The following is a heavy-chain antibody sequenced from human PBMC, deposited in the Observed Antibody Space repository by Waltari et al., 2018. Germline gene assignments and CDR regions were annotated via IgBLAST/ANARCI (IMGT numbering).Heavy chain of an antibody. V-gene: IGHV4-39*01. CDR2: SYYSGST. Sequence: QLQLQESGPGLVKHSETLSLTCTVSGGSISSSSYYWGWLSPPPGKGLEWIGSSYYSGSTYYNPSLKSRVTISVDTSKNQFSLKLSSVTAADTAVYYCARRPRVLRYFDSPSPSFDYWGQGTLVTVSS. D-gene: IGHD3-9*01. J-gene: IGHJ4*02. CDR1: GGSISSSSYY. CDR3: ARRPRVLRYFDSPSPSFDY.